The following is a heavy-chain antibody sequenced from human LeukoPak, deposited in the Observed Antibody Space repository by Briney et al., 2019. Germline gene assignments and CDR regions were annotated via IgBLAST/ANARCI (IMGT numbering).Heavy chain of an antibody. V-gene: IGHV3-74*01. D-gene: IGHD4-17*01. Sequence: PRGSLRLSCEASGFNFSRYWMHWVRQDPGKGLVWVSRINSDGSSTTYADSVKGRFTISRDNVKNTLYLQMNSLRAEDTAVYYCAKDFPYGDYSRYYYYMDVWGKGTTVTISS. J-gene: IGHJ6*03. CDR2: INSDGSST. CDR3: AKDFPYGDYSRYYYYMDV. CDR1: GFNFSRYW.